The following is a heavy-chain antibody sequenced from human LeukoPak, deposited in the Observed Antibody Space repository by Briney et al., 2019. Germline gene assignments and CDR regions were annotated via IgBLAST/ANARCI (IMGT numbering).Heavy chain of an antibody. CDR3: ARGRPAGYFDY. CDR1: GFTFSSYW. Sequence: GGSLRLSCAASGFTFSSYWMSWVRQAPGKGLEWVANIKQDGSEKYYVDSVKGRFTISRDNAKNTLYLQMNNLRAEDTAVYYCARGRPAGYFDYWGQGTLVTVSS. V-gene: IGHV3-7*03. J-gene: IGHJ4*02. CDR2: IKQDGSEK. D-gene: IGHD6-6*01.